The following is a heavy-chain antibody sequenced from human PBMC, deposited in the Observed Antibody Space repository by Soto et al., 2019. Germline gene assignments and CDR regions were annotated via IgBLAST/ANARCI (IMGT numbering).Heavy chain of an antibody. CDR2: INPSGGST. CDR1: GYTFTIYY. Sequence: ASVKVSCKASGYTFTIYYMHWVRQAPRQGLEWMGIINPSGGSTSYAQKFQARVTMTRDTSTSTVYMELSSLRSEDTAMYYCARGNLMPDSWGQGTLVTVSS. CDR3: ARGNLMPDS. V-gene: IGHV1-46*01. J-gene: IGHJ4*02. D-gene: IGHD2-2*01.